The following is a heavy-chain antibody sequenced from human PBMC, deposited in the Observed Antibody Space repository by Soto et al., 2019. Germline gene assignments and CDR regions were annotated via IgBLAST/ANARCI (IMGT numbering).Heavy chain of an antibody. D-gene: IGHD1-26*01. CDR1: GYSFTSYW. CDR3: ARRGIVGATIAFDAFDI. V-gene: IGHV5-51*01. CDR2: IYPGDSDT. Sequence: EVQLVPSGAEVKKPGESLKISCKGSGYSFTSYWIGWVRQMPGKGLEWMGIIYPGDSDTRYSPYFQGQVTISADKSISTAYLQWSSLKASDTAMYYCARRGIVGATIAFDAFDIWGQGTMVTVSS. J-gene: IGHJ3*02.